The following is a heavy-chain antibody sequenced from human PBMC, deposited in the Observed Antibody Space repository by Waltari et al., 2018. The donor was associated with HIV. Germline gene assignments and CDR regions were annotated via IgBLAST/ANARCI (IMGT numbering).Heavy chain of an antibody. D-gene: IGHD4-17*01. CDR2: ISYDGRNK. CDR3: AKDGLRTTSYFDD. J-gene: IGHJ4*02. V-gene: IGHV3-30*18. Sequence: QVQLVDPGAGVVQPWQSLRFFCAASNFTFRTYGLHWIRQAQGKGLEWVEVISYDGRNKYYADAVKGRFTISRDNSKNTLFLQMNSLRLEDTAVYYCAKDGLRTTSYFDDWGQGTLVTVSS. CDR1: NFTFRTYG.